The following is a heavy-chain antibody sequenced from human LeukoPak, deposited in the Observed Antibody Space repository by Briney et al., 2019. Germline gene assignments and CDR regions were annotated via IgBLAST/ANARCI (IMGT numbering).Heavy chain of an antibody. Sequence: GGSLRLSCAASGFTFSSYWMSWVRQAPGKGLEWVANIKQDGSEKYYVDSVKGRFTISRDNAKNSLYLQMNSLRAEDTAVYYCATEWSPYYYYGMDVWGQGTTVTASS. J-gene: IGHJ6*02. D-gene: IGHD2-15*01. CDR2: IKQDGSEK. CDR3: ATEWSPYYYYGMDV. V-gene: IGHV3-7*01. CDR1: GFTFSSYW.